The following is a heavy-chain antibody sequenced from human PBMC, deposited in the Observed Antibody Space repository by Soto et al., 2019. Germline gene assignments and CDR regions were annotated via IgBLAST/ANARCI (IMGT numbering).Heavy chain of an antibody. J-gene: IGHJ6*02. CDR3: ARASGHIVVVVAATPGTLDYYYGMDV. D-gene: IGHD2-15*01. CDR2: IIPIFGTA. V-gene: IGHV1-69*13. Sequence: SVKVSCKASGGTFSSYAISWVRQAPGQGLEWMGGIIPIFGTANYAQKFQGRVTITADESTSTAYMELSSLRSEDTAAYYCARASGHIVVVVAATPGTLDYYYGMDVWGQGTTVTVSS. CDR1: GGTFSSYA.